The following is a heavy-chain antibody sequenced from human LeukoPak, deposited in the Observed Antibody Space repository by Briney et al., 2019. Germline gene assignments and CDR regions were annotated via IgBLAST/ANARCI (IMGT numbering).Heavy chain of an antibody. CDR2: IIPIFSTT. CDR3: ASRSTVSEHPDSSGYKEY. Sequence: SVKVSCKASGGTFSSFTFNWVRQAPGQGLEWMGMIIPIFSTTDYTQNFQGRVTITADKTTSTVYMELSSLISDDTAVYYCASRSTVSEHPDSSGYKEYWGQGTLVTVSS. J-gene: IGHJ4*02. V-gene: IGHV1-69*08. D-gene: IGHD2-15*01. CDR1: GGTFSSFT.